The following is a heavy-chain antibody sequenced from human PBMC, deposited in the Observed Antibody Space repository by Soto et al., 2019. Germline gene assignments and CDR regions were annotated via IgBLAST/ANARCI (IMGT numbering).Heavy chain of an antibody. V-gene: IGHV3-11*01. CDR3: ASSEGNYYYYGMDV. J-gene: IGHJ6*02. CDR1: RFRFSDYY. Sequence: GGSLRLSCEASRFRFSDYYMSWVRQAPGKGLEWVSFISSSGTTIYYADSVKGRFTISRDNAKNSLFLQMNSLRVEDTAVYYCASSEGNYYYYGMDVWGQGTTVTVSS. CDR2: ISSSGTTI.